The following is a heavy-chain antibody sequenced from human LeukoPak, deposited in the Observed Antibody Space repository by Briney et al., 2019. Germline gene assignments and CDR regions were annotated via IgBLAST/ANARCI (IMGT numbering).Heavy chain of an antibody. CDR3: ARDLDGQGYDLGY. CDR2: INSDGSST. V-gene: IGHV3-74*01. J-gene: IGHJ4*02. CDR1: GFTFSNYD. D-gene: IGHD2-2*01. Sequence: GGSLRLSCTASGFTFSNYDMHWVRQAPGKGLVWVSRINSDGSSTSYADSVKGRFTISRDNAKNTLYLQMNSLRAEDTAVYYCARDLDGQGYDLGYWGQGTLVTVSS.